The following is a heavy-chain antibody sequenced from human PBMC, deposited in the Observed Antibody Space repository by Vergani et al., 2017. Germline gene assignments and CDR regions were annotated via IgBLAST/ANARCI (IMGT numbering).Heavy chain of an antibody. V-gene: IGHV4-4*02. CDR2: IYHSGST. D-gene: IGHD3-3*01. Sequence: QVQLRESGPGLVKPSGTLSLTCAVSGGSISSSNWWSWVRQPPGKGLEWVGEIYHSGSTNNNPSLKSRVTILVDKSKNQFFLKLSSVTDADTAVYYFARDSYDFWRGGIGWFDRWGQGTLVTVSS. J-gene: IGHJ5*02. CDR3: ARDSYDFWRGGIGWFDR. CDR1: GGSISSSNW.